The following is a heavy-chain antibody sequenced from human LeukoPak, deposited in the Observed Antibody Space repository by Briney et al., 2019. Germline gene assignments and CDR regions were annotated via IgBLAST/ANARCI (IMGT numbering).Heavy chain of an antibody. D-gene: IGHD5-24*01. CDR2: INHSGST. J-gene: IGHJ4*02. CDR1: GGTFSGYY. Sequence: SETLSLTCAVYGGTFSGYYWSWIRQPPGKGLEWIGEINHSGSTNYNPSLKSRVTISVDTSKNQFSLKLSSVTAADTAVYYCARTPVEMATVPYFDYWGQGTLVTVSS. CDR3: ARTPVEMATVPYFDY. V-gene: IGHV4-34*01.